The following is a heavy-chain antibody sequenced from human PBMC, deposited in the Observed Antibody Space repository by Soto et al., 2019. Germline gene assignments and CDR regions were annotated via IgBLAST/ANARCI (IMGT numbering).Heavy chain of an antibody. CDR2: ISYDGSNK. CDR3: ARARGDYYDFWSGYAD. D-gene: IGHD3-3*01. Sequence: GGSLRLSCAASGFTFSSYAMHWVRQAPGKGLEWVAVISYDGSNKYYADSVKGRFTISRDNSKNTLYLQMNSLRAEDTAVYYCARARGDYYDFWSGYADWGQGTLVTVSS. V-gene: IGHV3-30-3*01. CDR1: GFTFSSYA. J-gene: IGHJ4*02.